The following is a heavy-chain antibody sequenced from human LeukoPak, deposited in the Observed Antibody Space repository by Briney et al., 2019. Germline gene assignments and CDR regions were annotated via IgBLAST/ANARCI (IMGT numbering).Heavy chain of an antibody. CDR1: GFTFSSYG. CDR3: AKREMYDILTGYYFGMDV. CDR2: ISGSGGST. J-gene: IGHJ6*02. D-gene: IGHD3-9*01. Sequence: GGSLRLSCAASGFTFSSYGMHWVRQAPGKGLEWVSAISGSGGSTYYADSVKGRFTISRDNSKNTLYLQMNSLRAEDTAVYYCAKREMYDILTGYYFGMDVWGQGTTVTVSS. V-gene: IGHV3-23*01.